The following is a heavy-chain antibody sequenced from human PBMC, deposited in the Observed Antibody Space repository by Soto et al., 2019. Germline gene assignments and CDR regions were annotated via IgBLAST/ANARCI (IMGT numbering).Heavy chain of an antibody. J-gene: IGHJ6*03. D-gene: IGHD3-16*02. V-gene: IGHV1-69*02. Sequence: SVKVSCKASGGTFSSYTISGVRQAPGQGLEWMGRIIPILGIANYAQKFQGRVTITADKSTSTAYMELSSLRSEDTAVYYCARALSEGSYYYYYMDVWGKGTTVTV. CDR1: GGTFSSYT. CDR2: IIPILGIA. CDR3: ARALSEGSYYYYYMDV.